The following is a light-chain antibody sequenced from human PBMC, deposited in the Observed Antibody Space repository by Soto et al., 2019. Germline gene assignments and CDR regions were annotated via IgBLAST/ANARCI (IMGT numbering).Light chain of an antibody. Sequence: VVLTQSPATLSLSPGEPATLSCSASRAVYINALAWYQQKPGRTPTLLIYGASTRATGIPDRFSATGSGTEFSLTISSVEHEDFAVYYCQQYGASPFTFGPGTRVEI. CDR2: GAS. CDR1: RAVYINA. V-gene: IGKV3-20*01. J-gene: IGKJ3*01. CDR3: QQYGASPFT.